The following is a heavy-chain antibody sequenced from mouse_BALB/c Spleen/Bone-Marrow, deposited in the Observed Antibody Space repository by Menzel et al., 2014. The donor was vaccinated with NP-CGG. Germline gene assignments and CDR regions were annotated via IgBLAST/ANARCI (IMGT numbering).Heavy chain of an antibody. CDR2: INPSNGRT. J-gene: IGHJ2*01. CDR1: GYTFTSYW. D-gene: IGHD1-1*01. V-gene: IGHV1S81*02. Sequence: AQLQQSGAELVKPGASVKLSCKASGYTFTSYWMHWVKQRPGQGLEWIGEINPSNGRTNYNEKFKSKATLTVDKSSSTAYMQLSSLTSEDSAVYYCALYYYGSLDYWGQGTTLTVSS. CDR3: ALYYYGSLDY.